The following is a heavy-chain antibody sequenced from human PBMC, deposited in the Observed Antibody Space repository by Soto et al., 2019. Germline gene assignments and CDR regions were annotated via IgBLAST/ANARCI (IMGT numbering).Heavy chain of an antibody. J-gene: IGHJ3*02. CDR2: ITSSSDIV. Sequence: GGSLRLSCAVSGFTFRSYGMSWVRQAPGKGLEWISYITSSSDIVQYADSVKGRFTISRDNAKSSLYLQMNSLRAEDTAVYYCARDLLWAFDIWGQGTMVTVSS. CDR1: GFTFRSYG. CDR3: ARDLLWAFDI. V-gene: IGHV3-48*01.